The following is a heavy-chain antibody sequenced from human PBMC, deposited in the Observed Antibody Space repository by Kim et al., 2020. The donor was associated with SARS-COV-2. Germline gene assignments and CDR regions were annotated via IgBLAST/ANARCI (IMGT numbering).Heavy chain of an antibody. V-gene: IGHV7-4-1*02. CDR2: INTDTGNP. CDR1: GYTFTNYA. CDR3: ARVICGSYRYPDS. J-gene: IGHJ4*02. Sequence: ASVKVSCKASGYTFTNYAISWVRQAPGQRLEWMGCINTDTGNPTYSQTFTGRFVFSVDTSVSTTYLQISSLKAEDTALYYCARVICGSYRYPDSWGQGTL. D-gene: IGHD3-16*02.